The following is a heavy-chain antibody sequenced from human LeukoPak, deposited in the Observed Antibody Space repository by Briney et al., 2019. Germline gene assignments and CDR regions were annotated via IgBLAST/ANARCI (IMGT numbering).Heavy chain of an antibody. CDR2: IGGSGDST. Sequence: GGSLRLSCAASGFTFTSYAMNWVRQTPGKGLEWVSAIGGSGDSTYYAHSVKGRFTISRDNSKSTLYLQMNSLRAEDTAVYYCATPLWFGELWGAFDYWGQGTLVTVSS. D-gene: IGHD3-10*01. J-gene: IGHJ4*02. V-gene: IGHV3-23*01. CDR1: GFTFTSYA. CDR3: ATPLWFGELWGAFDY.